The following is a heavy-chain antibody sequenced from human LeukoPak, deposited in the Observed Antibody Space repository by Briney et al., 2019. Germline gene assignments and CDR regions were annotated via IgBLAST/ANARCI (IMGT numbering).Heavy chain of an antibody. CDR2: INPNSGGT. CDR3: ARGTGTTRGHFDY. D-gene: IGHD1-7*01. Sequence: ASVKVSCKASGYTFTGYYMHWVRQAPGQGLEWMGWINPNSGGTNYAQKFQGRVTVTRDTSISTAYMELSRLRSDDTAVYYCARGTGTTRGHFDYWGQGTLVTVSS. CDR1: GYTFTGYY. V-gene: IGHV1-2*02. J-gene: IGHJ4*02.